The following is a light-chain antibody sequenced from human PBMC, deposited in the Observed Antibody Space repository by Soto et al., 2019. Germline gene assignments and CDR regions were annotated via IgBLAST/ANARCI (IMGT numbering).Light chain of an antibody. CDR3: NSYSSSNAYV. Sequence: QSALTQPASVSGSPGQSVTISCTGTRSDVGGYEYVSWYQLHPGKAPKLIIYEVSNRPSGVSNRFSGSKSGNTASLTISGLQAADEADYYCNSYSSSNAYVFGTGTKLTVL. CDR2: EVS. J-gene: IGLJ1*01. CDR1: RSDVGGYEY. V-gene: IGLV2-14*01.